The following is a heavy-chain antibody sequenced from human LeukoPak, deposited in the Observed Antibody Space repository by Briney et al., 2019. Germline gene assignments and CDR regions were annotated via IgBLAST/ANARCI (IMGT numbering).Heavy chain of an antibody. Sequence: PSDTLSLTCAVYGGSFSGYYWSWIRQPPGKGLEWMGEINHSGSTNYNPSLKSRVTISVDTSKNQFSLKLSSVTAADTAVYYCARGPDIVLDYWGKGTLVTVSS. CDR2: INHSGST. CDR3: ARGPDIVLDY. J-gene: IGHJ4*02. V-gene: IGHV4-34*01. D-gene: IGHD2-8*01. CDR1: GGSFSGYY.